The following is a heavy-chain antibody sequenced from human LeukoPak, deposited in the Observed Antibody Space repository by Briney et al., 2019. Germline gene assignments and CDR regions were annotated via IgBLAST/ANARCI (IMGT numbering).Heavy chain of an antibody. J-gene: IGHJ4*02. CDR2: IYYSGST. Sequence: SETLSLTCTVSGGSISSGGYYWSWIRQHPGKGLEWIGYIYYSGSTYYNPSLKSRVTISVDTSKNQFSLKLSSVTAADTAVYYCAREEYSSSSGSRHFDYWGQGTLVTVSS. V-gene: IGHV4-31*03. CDR3: AREEYSSSSGSRHFDY. CDR1: GGSISSGGYY. D-gene: IGHD6-6*01.